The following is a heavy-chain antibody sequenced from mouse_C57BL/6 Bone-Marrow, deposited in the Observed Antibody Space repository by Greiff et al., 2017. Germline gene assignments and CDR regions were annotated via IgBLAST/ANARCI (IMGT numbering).Heavy chain of an antibody. J-gene: IGHJ2*01. V-gene: IGHV1-22*01. CDR3: ARYGNYDY. CDR1: GYTFTDYN. D-gene: IGHD2-1*01. CDR2: INPNNGGT. Sequence: EVKLMESGPELVKPGASVKMSCKASGYTFTDYNMHWVKQSHGKSLEWIGYINPNNGGTSYNQKFKGKATLTVNKSSSTAYMELRSLTSEDSAVYYCARYGNYDYWGQGTTLTVAS.